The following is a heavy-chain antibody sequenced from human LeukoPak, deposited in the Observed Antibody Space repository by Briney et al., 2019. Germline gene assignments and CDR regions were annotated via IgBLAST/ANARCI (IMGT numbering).Heavy chain of an antibody. CDR3: AKSSPPPLRY. V-gene: IGHV3-23*01. J-gene: IGHJ4*02. Sequence: PGGSLRLSCAASGFIFSSHGMNWVRQAPGRGLEWVSAISGSGSGGSTYYADSVKGRFTISRDNSKNTLYLQMNSLRTEDTAVYYCAKSSPPPLRYWGQGTLVTVSS. CDR1: GFIFSSHG. CDR2: ISGSGSGGST.